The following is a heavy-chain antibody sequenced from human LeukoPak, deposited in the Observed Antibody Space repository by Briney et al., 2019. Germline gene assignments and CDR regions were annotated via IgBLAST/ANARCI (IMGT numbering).Heavy chain of an antibody. D-gene: IGHD6-19*01. Sequence: ASVKVSCKASGYTFTGYYMHWVRRAPGQGLEWMGWINPNSGGTNYAQKFQGRVTMTRDTSISTAYMELSRLRSDDTAVYYCARVRGYSSGWGWFDPWGQGTLVTVSS. CDR3: ARVRGYSSGWGWFDP. CDR1: GYTFTGYY. CDR2: INPNSGGT. V-gene: IGHV1-2*02. J-gene: IGHJ5*02.